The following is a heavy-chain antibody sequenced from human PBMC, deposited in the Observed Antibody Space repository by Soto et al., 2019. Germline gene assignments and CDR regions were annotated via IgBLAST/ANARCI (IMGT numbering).Heavy chain of an antibody. D-gene: IGHD6-13*01. CDR1: GFTFDDYA. J-gene: IGHJ1*01. CDR2: INWNSGSI. V-gene: IGHV3-9*01. Sequence: QTGGSLRLSCAASGFTFDDYAMHWVRQVPGKGLEWVSGINWNSGSIGYGDSVKGRFAISRDNAKNSLHLQMNSLSAEDTAFYYCVKDESINWYSGHFRHWGQGTLVTVPS. CDR3: VKDESINWYSGHFRH.